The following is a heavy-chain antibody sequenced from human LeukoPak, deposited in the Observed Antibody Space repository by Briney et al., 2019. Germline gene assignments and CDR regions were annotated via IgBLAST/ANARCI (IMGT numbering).Heavy chain of an antibody. Sequence: ASVKVSCKSSVYTFTTYYMHWVRQAPGQGLEWMGIINPSGGTTTYAQRFQGRVTMTRDTSTSTVYMELSSLRSEDTAVYYCASGYDATSFLDYWGQGTLVTVSS. CDR3: ASGYDATSFLDY. V-gene: IGHV1-46*01. J-gene: IGHJ4*02. CDR2: INPSGGTT. D-gene: IGHD5-12*01. CDR1: VYTFTTYY.